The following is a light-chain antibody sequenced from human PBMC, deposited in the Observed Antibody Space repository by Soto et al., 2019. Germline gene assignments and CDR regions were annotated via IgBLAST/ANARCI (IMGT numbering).Light chain of an antibody. CDR2: DVS. CDR1: SSDVGGYNY. Sequence: QSALTQPASVSGSPGQSITISCTGTSSDVGGYNYVSWYQQHPGKAPKLMIYDVSNRPSGVSNRFSGSKSGNTASLTISGLQAEDEADYYCSSYTSIPCVFGGGTKVTVL. V-gene: IGLV2-14*01. CDR3: SSYTSIPCV. J-gene: IGLJ2*01.